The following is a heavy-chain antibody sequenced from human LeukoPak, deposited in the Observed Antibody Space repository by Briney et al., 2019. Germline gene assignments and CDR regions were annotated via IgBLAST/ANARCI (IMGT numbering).Heavy chain of an antibody. CDR1: GFSFSSYN. CDR3: AKDQAYYYDPRDYFFDY. D-gene: IGHD3-22*01. V-gene: IGHV3-30*02. J-gene: IGHJ4*02. CDR2: IRYDGSSK. Sequence: GGSLRLSCEASGFSFSSYNMDWVRQTPGKGLERVAFIRYDGSSKYYADSVKGRFTISRDNSKNTLYLQMNSLRAEDTAVYYCAKDQAYYYDPRDYFFDYWGQGTLVTVSS.